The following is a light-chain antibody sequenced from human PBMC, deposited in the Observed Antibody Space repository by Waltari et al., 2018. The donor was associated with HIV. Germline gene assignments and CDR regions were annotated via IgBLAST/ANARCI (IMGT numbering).Light chain of an antibody. Sequence: EIVLTQSPGTLSLSPGESAHLSCRASQSVSSSYLAWYQQKPGQAPRLLIYGASSRATGIPDRFSGSGSGTDFTLTISRLEPEDFAVYYCQQYGSSPQYTFGQGTKLEIK. V-gene: IGKV3-20*01. CDR3: QQYGSSPQYT. J-gene: IGKJ2*01. CDR1: QSVSSSY. CDR2: GAS.